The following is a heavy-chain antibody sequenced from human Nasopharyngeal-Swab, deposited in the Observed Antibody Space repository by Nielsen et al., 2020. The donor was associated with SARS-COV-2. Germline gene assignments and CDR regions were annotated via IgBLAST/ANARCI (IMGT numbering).Heavy chain of an antibody. Sequence: SETLSLTCAVYVGSFSGYYWTWIRQPPGGGLEWIGEINHSGRTNYNPSLKSRVTISVDTSKNQFSLKLSSVTAADTAVYYCARAAAGTFPFDYWGQGTLVTVSS. CDR1: VGSFSGYY. CDR2: INHSGRT. D-gene: IGHD6-13*01. V-gene: IGHV4-34*01. J-gene: IGHJ4*02. CDR3: ARAAAGTFPFDY.